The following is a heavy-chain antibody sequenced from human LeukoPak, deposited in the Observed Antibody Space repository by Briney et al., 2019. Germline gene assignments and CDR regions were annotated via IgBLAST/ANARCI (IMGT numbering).Heavy chain of an antibody. V-gene: IGHV3-48*01. Sequence: PGGSLRLSCAASGFTFSSYSMNWVRQAPGKGLEWVSYISSSSSTIYYADSVKGRFTISRDISKNTLFLQMDSLRGEDTAVYYCARDLSVSSVDYRGQGTLVTVSS. D-gene: IGHD6-13*01. CDR3: ARDLSVSSVDY. CDR1: GFTFSSYS. CDR2: ISSSSSTI. J-gene: IGHJ4*02.